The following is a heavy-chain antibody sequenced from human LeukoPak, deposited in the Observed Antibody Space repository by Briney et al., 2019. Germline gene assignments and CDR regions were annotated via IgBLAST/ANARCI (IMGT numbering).Heavy chain of an antibody. V-gene: IGHV4-61*02. J-gene: IGHJ3*02. CDR2: IYTSGST. CDR3: ARGSRYSSGWYFAFDI. Sequence: SQTLSLTCTVSGSSISSGSYYWSWIRQPAGKGLEWIGRIYTSGSTNYNPSLKSRVTISVDTSKNQFSLKLSSVTAADTAVYYCARGSRYSSGWYFAFDIWGQGTMVTVSS. D-gene: IGHD6-19*01. CDR1: GSSISSGSYY.